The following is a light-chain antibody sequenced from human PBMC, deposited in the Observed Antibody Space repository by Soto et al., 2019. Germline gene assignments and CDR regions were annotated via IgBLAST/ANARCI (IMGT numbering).Light chain of an antibody. CDR1: QSVTNS. CDR3: QQYNNWWT. J-gene: IGKJ1*01. CDR2: GAS. Sequence: EIVLTQSPGTLSLSPGERATLSCRASQSVTNSLAWYQQKPGQAPRLLIYGASTRATGIPARFSGSGSGTEFTLTISSLQSEDFTLYYCQQYNNWWTFGQGTKVDIK. V-gene: IGKV3-15*01.